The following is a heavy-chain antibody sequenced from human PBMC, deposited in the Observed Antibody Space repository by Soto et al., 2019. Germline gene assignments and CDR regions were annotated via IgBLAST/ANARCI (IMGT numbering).Heavy chain of an antibody. CDR3: ARDYDY. CDR2: ISYDGSNK. J-gene: IGHJ4*02. V-gene: IGHV3-30-3*01. CDR1: GFTFSSYA. Sequence: QVQLVESGGGVVQPGRSLRLSCAASGFTFSSYAMHWVRQAPGKGLEWVAVISYDGSNKYYADSVKGRFTISRDNSKNTLYLQMNRLRAEDTAVYYSARDYDYWGQGTLVTVSS.